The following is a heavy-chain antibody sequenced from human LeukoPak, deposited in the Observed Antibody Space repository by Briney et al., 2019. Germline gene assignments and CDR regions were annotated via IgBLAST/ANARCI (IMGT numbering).Heavy chain of an antibody. Sequence: ASVKVSCKASGYTFTGYYMHWVRQAPGQGREWMGWISAYNGNTNYAQKLQGRVTMTTDTSTSTAYMELRSLRSDDTAVYYCARDPGSGSYYYYYGMDVWGQGTTVTVSS. V-gene: IGHV1-18*04. CDR2: ISAYNGNT. D-gene: IGHD1-26*01. J-gene: IGHJ6*02. CDR1: GYTFTGYY. CDR3: ARDPGSGSYYYYYGMDV.